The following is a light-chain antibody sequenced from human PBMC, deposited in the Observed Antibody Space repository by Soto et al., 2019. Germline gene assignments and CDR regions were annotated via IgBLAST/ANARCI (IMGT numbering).Light chain of an antibody. CDR3: QQYNNWSRT. J-gene: IGKJ1*01. CDR2: DAS. CDR1: QSVGSY. V-gene: IGKV3D-15*02. Sequence: EIVLIQSPATLSLSPGERATLSCRASQSVGSYLAWYQHKPGQAPRLLISDASTRATGIPARFSGSGSGTEFTLTINSLQSEDFAVYYCQQYNNWSRTFGQGTKVDIK.